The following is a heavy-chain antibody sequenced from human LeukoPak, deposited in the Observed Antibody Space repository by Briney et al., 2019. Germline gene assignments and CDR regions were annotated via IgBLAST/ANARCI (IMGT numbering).Heavy chain of an antibody. J-gene: IGHJ6*02. CDR2: ISSDGNTK. CDR1: GFTFSGYF. CDR3: ARDSQYAMDV. Sequence: GRSLRLSCAASGFTFSGYFMHWVRQAPGKGLEWVAIISSDGNTKYYADSVKGRLTISRGNSKNTLYLQMNSLRAEDTAVYYCARDSQYAMDVWGQGTTVTVSS. V-gene: IGHV3-30-3*01.